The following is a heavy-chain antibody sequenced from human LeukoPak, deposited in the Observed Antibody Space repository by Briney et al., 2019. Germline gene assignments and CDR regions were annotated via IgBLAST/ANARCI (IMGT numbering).Heavy chain of an antibody. V-gene: IGHV1-2*02. CDR3: TRGAGTSWFDY. J-gene: IGHJ4*02. CDR2: MNSNSGVT. D-gene: IGHD2-2*01. Sequence: GASVKVSCTPAGSAFTVNYLRWVRQAPGQGLELVGWMNSNSGVTGYAQNFQGRVTMTRDTSISTAYMDLSSLTSDDTAVYYCTRGAGTSWFDYWGQGSLVTVSS. CDR1: GSAFTVNY.